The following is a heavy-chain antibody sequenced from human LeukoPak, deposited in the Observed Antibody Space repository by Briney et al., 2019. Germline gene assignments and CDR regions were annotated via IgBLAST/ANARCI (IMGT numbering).Heavy chain of an antibody. Sequence: ASVKVSCKASGYTFTSYDINWVRQATGQGLEWMGWMNPKSGNTGYAQKFQGRVTMTRNTSISTAYMELSSLGSEDTAVYYCARGAKARPAFYYYYYYMDVWGKGTTVTVSS. V-gene: IGHV1-8*01. CDR3: ARGAKARPAFYYYYYYMDV. J-gene: IGHJ6*03. D-gene: IGHD6-6*01. CDR2: MNPKSGNT. CDR1: GYTFTSYD.